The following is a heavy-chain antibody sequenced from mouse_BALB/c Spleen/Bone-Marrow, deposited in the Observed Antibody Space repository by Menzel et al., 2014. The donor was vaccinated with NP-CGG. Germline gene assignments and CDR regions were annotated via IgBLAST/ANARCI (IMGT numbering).Heavy chain of an antibody. CDR3: SGCVAAFDY. D-gene: IGHD3-2*02. V-gene: IGHV1-54*01. J-gene: IGHJ2*01. CDR2: INPGSGST. CDR1: GYAFTDYL. Sequence: QVQLQQPGAELVRPGTSVKVSCKASGYAFTDYLMEWLKQRPGQGLEWIGVINPGSGSTNYNEEFKDKATLTADKSSSTAFMQLSSRISAESAAYFYSGCVAAFDYWGQGTTLTVSS.